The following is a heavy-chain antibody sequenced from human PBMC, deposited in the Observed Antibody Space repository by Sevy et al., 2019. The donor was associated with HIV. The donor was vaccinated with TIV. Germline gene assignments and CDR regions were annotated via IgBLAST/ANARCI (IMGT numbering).Heavy chain of an antibody. CDR3: ARIEMNHFVMDV. CDR1: GFTFSDHY. Sequence: GESLKISCTASGFTFSDHYMDWVRQAPGKGLDWVGRIRKKANGYSTECAASVKGRFTVSRDDSKNSLSLQMNSLKSEDTAVYYCARIEMNHFVMDVWGQGTTVTVSS. J-gene: IGHJ6*02. V-gene: IGHV3-72*01. CDR2: IRKKANGYST.